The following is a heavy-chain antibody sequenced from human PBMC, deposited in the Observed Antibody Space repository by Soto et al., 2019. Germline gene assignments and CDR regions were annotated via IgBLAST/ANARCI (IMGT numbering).Heavy chain of an antibody. J-gene: IGHJ4*02. Sequence: ASVKVSCKASGYTFTTYYMHWVRQAPGQGLEWMGVINPSGGSTTYAQKFQGRDTMTRDTSTSTVYMELSSLRSADTAVYFCARDKSNGYGDYWGQGTLVTVSS. CDR2: INPSGGST. D-gene: IGHD2-8*01. CDR1: GYTFTTYY. V-gene: IGHV1-46*03. CDR3: ARDKSNGYGDY.